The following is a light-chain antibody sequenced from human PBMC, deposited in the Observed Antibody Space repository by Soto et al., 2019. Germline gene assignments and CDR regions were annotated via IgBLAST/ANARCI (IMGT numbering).Light chain of an antibody. Sequence: DIQMTQSPSSLSVSVGDRVTITCRASQSITNYLNWYQQKPGKAPKLLLYAASSLQSGVPSRFSGNGSGTDFTLTISSLQPEDFASYYCQQSDSYPYTFGQGTKLEIK. CDR1: QSITNY. J-gene: IGKJ2*01. CDR3: QQSDSYPYT. V-gene: IGKV1-39*01. CDR2: AAS.